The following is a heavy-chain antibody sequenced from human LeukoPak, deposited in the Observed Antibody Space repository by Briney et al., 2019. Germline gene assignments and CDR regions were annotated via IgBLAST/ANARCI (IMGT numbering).Heavy chain of an antibody. CDR1: GFTFSSYS. CDR2: ISSSSGLI. D-gene: IGHD2-21*02. J-gene: IGHJ6*03. CDR3: ARTYCGGDCRGYYYSYYMDV. V-gene: IGHV3-48*01. Sequence: GGSLRLSCAASGFTFSSYSMNWVRQAPGKGLEWVSYISSSSGLIYYADSVKGRFTISRDNAKNSLYLQMNSLRAEDTAVYYCARTYCGGDCRGYYYSYYMDVWGKGTTVTISS.